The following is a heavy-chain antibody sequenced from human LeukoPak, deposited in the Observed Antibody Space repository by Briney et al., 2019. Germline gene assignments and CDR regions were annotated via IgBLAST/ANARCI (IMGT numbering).Heavy chain of an antibody. CDR3: ARGGIYGDYRGDWFDP. J-gene: IGHJ5*02. D-gene: IGHD4-17*01. Sequence: SETLSLTCTVSGGSISTSNYYWGWIRQPPGKGLEWIGNIFYSGSTYYSPSLKSRVTISLDTSRNQFSLKLNSVTAADTAVYYCARGGIYGDYRGDWFDPWGQGTLVTVSS. V-gene: IGHV4-39*07. CDR1: GGSISTSNYY. CDR2: IFYSGST.